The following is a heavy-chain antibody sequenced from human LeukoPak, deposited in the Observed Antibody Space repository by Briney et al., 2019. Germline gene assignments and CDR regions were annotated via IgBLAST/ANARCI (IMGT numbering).Heavy chain of an antibody. V-gene: IGHV1-69*01. CDR1: GGTFSSYA. D-gene: IGHD3-9*01. J-gene: IGHJ3*02. CDR3: ARERGDILTGFHAFDI. Sequence: SVKVSCKASGGTFSSYAISWVRQAPGQGLERMGGIIPIFGTANDAQKFQGRVTITADESTSTAYMELRSLRSEDTAVYYCARERGDILTGFHAFDIWGQGTMVTVSS. CDR2: IIPIFGTA.